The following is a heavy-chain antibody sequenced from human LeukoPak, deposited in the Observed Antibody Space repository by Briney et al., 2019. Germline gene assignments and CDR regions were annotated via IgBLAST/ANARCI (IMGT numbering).Heavy chain of an antibody. CDR3: ARDYDTNYDSSGRGFDP. D-gene: IGHD3-22*01. Sequence: GASVKVSCKASGGTFSSDAISWVRQAPGQGLEWMGRIIPILGIANYAQKFQGRVTITADKSTSTAYMELSSLRSEDTAVYYCARDYDTNYDSSGRGFDPWGQGTLVTVSS. CDR1: GGTFSSDA. V-gene: IGHV1-69*04. CDR2: IIPILGIA. J-gene: IGHJ5*02.